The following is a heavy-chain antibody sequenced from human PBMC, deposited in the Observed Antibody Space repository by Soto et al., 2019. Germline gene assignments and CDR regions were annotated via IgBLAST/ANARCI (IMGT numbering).Heavy chain of an antibody. V-gene: IGHV1-18*01. J-gene: IGHJ6*02. D-gene: IGHD1-1*01. CDR3: AGCKQPSVPSATDV. CDR2: ISPFNGRR. Sequence: QVHLVQSGLEVRKPGASVRLSCKASGYTFTSHGISWVRQAPGQGLEWVGWISPFNGRRDIGDSFQGRVSMTTDTGSAYLEVRGLRLDDTAFYFCAGCKQPSVPSATDVGGQWTTVSVSS. CDR1: GYTFTSHG.